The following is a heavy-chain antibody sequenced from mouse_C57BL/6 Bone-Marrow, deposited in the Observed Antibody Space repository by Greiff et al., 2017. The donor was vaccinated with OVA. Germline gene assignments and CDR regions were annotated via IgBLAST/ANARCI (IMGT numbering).Heavy chain of an antibody. V-gene: IGHV14-4*01. Sequence: EVQLQQSGAELVRPGASVKLSCTASGFNIKDDYMHWVKQRPEQGLEWIGWIDPENGDTEYASKFQGTATITADTSSNTAYLQLSSLTSEDTAVYYCTTPHVFYDYDCYWYFDVWGTGTTVTVSS. CDR3: TTPHVFYDYDCYWYFDV. D-gene: IGHD2-4*01. CDR1: GFNIKDDY. CDR2: IDPENGDT. J-gene: IGHJ1*03.